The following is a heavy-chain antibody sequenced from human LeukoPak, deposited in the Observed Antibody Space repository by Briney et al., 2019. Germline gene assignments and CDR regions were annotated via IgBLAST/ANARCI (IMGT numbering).Heavy chain of an antibody. CDR1: GFTFSGYA. CDR2: ISSDGVTT. J-gene: IGHJ4*02. D-gene: IGHD5-12*01. V-gene: IGHV3-64D*06. Sequence: GGSLRLSCTASGFTFSGYAKHWVRQAPGKGLEHASGISSDGVTTYYADSVKGRFTISRDNSKNTLYLQMSSLRAEDTAVYFCVKDKYSGSDPPLDYWGQGTLVSVSS. CDR3: VKDKYSGSDPPLDY.